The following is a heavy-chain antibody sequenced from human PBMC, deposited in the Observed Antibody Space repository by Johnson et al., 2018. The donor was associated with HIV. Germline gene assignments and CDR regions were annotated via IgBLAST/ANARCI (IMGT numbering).Heavy chain of an antibody. CDR2: ISYDGSKK. V-gene: IGHV3-30-3*01. CDR1: GFTFSSYA. D-gene: IGHD2/OR15-2a*01. Sequence: QVQLVESGGGVVQPGRSLRLSCAASGFTFSSYAMHWVRQAPGKGLEWVAVISYDGSKKYYADSVKGRFTISRDNSKNTLYLQMNSLRAEDTAVYYCAEGNHGIWGQGTMVTVSS. CDR3: AEGNHGI. J-gene: IGHJ3*02.